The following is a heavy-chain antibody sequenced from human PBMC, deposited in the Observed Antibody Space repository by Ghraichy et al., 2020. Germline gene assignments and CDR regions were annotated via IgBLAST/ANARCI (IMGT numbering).Heavy chain of an antibody. J-gene: IGHJ4*02. CDR3: AKRACTSISCAPVYYDH. D-gene: IGHD2-2*01. V-gene: IGHV3-30*18. CDR1: GFTFSSYG. Sequence: GESLNISCAAFGFTFSSYGMHWVRQAPGKGLEWVALISHDGSNKYYADSVKGRFTISRDNSKNTLYLQMNSLRDEDTAVYYCAKRACTSISCAPVYYDHWGQGTLVTVSS. CDR2: ISHDGSNK.